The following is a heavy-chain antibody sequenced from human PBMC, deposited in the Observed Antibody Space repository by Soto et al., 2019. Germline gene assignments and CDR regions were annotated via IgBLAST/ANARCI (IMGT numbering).Heavy chain of an antibody. CDR3: AIGGSRGVFDY. V-gene: IGHV3-48*02. J-gene: IGHJ4*02. Sequence: EVNLVESGGGLVQPGGSLRLSCAGSGFTFSSFNMNWVRQAPGKGLEWVSHISSVSGTTYYADSVKGRFTISRDNAKNSLYLQMTTLRDEDTAVYYCAIGGSRGVFDYWGQGTLVTVSS. CDR1: GFTFSSFN. CDR2: ISSVSGTT.